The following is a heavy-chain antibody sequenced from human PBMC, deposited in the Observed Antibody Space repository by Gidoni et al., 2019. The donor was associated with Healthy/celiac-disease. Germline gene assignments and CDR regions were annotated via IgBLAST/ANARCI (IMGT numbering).Heavy chain of an antibody. D-gene: IGHD6-6*01. Sequence: QVQLVESGGGVVQPGRSLRLSCAASGFTFSSYAMHWVRQAPGKGLEWVAVISYDGSNKYYADSVKGRFTISRDNSKNTLYLQMNSLRAEDTAVYYCARSSSSGYYYYYYMDVWGKGTTVTVSS. CDR2: ISYDGSNK. V-gene: IGHV3-30*04. CDR3: ARSSSSGYYYYYYMDV. CDR1: GFTFSSYA. J-gene: IGHJ6*03.